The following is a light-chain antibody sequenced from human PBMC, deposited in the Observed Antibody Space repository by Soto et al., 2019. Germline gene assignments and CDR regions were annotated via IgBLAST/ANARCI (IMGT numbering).Light chain of an antibody. CDR1: SGYSTYG. CDR3: QTWGTGIWV. V-gene: IGLV4-69*01. CDR2: LNSDGSH. Sequence: QPVLTQSPSASASLGASVKLTCILSSGYSTYGIAWHQQQPEKGPRFLMKLNSDGSHNKGDGIPDRFSGSSSGAERYLTISSLQLEDEADYYCQTWGTGIWVFGGGTKLTVL. J-gene: IGLJ3*02.